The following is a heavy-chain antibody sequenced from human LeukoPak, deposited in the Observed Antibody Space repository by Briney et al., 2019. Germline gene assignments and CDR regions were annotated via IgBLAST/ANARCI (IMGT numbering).Heavy chain of an antibody. CDR1: GFIFKNYA. D-gene: IGHD6-6*01. J-gene: IGHJ3*01. CDR2: SSGSGTHT. CDR3: AKRAAYSRSSLVLPFDAFDL. V-gene: IGHV3-23*01. Sequence: GGSLRLSCAASGFIFKNYAMAWVRQPPGKGLEWVSVSSGSGTHTYYAASVKGRFTISRDNSNNPLYLQMNSLRAEDTAVYYCAKRAAYSRSSLVLPFDAFDLWGQGTMVTVSS.